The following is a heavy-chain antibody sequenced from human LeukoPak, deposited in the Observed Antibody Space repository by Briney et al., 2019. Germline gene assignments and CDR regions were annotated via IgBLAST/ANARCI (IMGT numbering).Heavy chain of an antibody. J-gene: IGHJ6*03. D-gene: IGHD6-13*01. CDR3: ATELGTKRIATAGPDNYYYMDV. CDR2: ISGSGGRT. Sequence: PGGSLRLSCAASGFTFSSYAVSWVRQAPGKGLEWVSSISGSGGRTFYADSVRGRFTISRDNSKNTLYLQMTSLRAEDTALYYCATELGTKRIATAGPDNYYYMDVWGKGTTVTVSS. V-gene: IGHV3-23*01. CDR1: GFTFSSYA.